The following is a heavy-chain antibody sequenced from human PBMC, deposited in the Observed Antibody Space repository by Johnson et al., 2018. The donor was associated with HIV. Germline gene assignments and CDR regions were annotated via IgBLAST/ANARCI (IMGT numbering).Heavy chain of an antibody. V-gene: IGHV3-13*01. Sequence: EVQLVESGGGLVQPGRSLRLSCAASGFTFSSYDMHWVRQATGKGLEWVSAIGTAGDTYYPGSVKGRFTISRENAKNSLYLQMNSLRAGDTAVYYCARVGSRTTIFGVDINLGGFDIWGQGTRVTVSS. CDR1: GFTFSSYD. CDR2: IGTAGDT. D-gene: IGHD3-3*01. CDR3: ARVGSRTTIFGVDINLGGFDI. J-gene: IGHJ3*02.